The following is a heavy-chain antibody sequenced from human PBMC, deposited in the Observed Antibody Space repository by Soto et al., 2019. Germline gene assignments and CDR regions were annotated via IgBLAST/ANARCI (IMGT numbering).Heavy chain of an antibody. CDR1: GFTFSSYA. CDR2: ISSNGGST. CDR3: ARNYYDSSGYLGY. Sequence: GGSLRLSCAASGFTFSSYAMHRFRQAPGKGLEYVSVISSNGGSTYYANSVKGRFTISRDNSKNTLYLQMGSLRAEDMAVYYCARNYYDSSGYLGYWGQGTLVTVSS. V-gene: IGHV3-64*01. D-gene: IGHD3-22*01. J-gene: IGHJ4*02.